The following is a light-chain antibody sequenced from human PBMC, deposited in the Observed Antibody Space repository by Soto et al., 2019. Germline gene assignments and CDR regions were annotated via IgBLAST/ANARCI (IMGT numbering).Light chain of an antibody. V-gene: IGKV2-28*01. CDR3: MQLLHPQLT. Sequence: DGVMTQSPLSLPVTPGEPGSVSCRSSHSLLHSNGYNYLAWFLQKAGQSPQLLIYLASSRASGVPDRFSGSGSGTDFTLEISSVEAEDVGVYYCMQLLHPQLTFGGGTKVDIK. CDR1: HSLLHSNGYNY. CDR2: LAS. J-gene: IGKJ4*01.